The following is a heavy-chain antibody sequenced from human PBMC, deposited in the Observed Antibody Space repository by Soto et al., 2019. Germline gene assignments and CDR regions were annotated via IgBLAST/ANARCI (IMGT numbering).Heavy chain of an antibody. CDR1: VAFISGYY. V-gene: IGHV4-4*07. CDR2: IYTSGST. Sequence: PSETLSLTCTVSVAFISGYYWSWIRQPAGKGLEWIGRIYTSGSTKYSPSLKSRATMSVDTSKKQFSLKLNSVTAADTAVYYCARESTVAGTDNWFDYWGQGTLVTVSS. CDR3: ARESTVAGTDNWFDY. J-gene: IGHJ5*01. D-gene: IGHD6-13*01.